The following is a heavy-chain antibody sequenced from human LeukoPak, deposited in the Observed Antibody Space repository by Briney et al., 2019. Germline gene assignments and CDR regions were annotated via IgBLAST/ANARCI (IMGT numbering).Heavy chain of an antibody. V-gene: IGHV3-21*01. CDR1: GFTFSDYS. CDR2: ISTVSTYT. CDR3: TRDGSGFYYYYYMDV. D-gene: IGHD6-25*01. J-gene: IGHJ6*03. Sequence: GGSLRLSCAASGFTFSDYSMNWVRQAPGKGLEWVASISTVSTYTFYAESLKGRISISRDNAKNSLILQMSSLRADDTAVYYCTRDGSGFYYYYYMDVWGEGTTVTVSS.